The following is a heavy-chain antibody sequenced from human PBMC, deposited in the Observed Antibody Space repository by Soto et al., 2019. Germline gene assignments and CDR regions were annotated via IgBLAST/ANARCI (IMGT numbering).Heavy chain of an antibody. J-gene: IGHJ4*02. CDR2: IYWDDDK. V-gene: IGHV2-5*02. CDR3: AHRQRTVVVGAPFDL. Sequence: QITLRESGPTLVQPTQTLTLTCTLSGVSLTTSGVGVGWIRQPPGKALEWLALIYWDDDKRFSPSLKSRLVITRDTSKNQVVITMTDMAPVDTAIYYCAHRQRTVVVGAPFDLWGQGSQVTVSS. D-gene: IGHD2-15*01. CDR1: GVSLTTSGVG.